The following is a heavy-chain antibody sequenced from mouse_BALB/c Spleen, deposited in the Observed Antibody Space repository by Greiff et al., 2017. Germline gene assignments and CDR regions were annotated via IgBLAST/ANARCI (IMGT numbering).Heavy chain of an antibody. J-gene: IGHJ4*01. CDR3: NADYDYDEGYAMDD. Sequence: LVESGAELMKPGASVKISCKATGYTFSSYWIEWVKQRPGHGLEWIGKSLPGSGSTNYNEKFKGKATFTADTSSNTSYMQLSSRTSEDSAVYYCNADYDYDEGYAMDDWGQGTSVTVSS. D-gene: IGHD2-4*01. V-gene: IGHV1-9*01. CDR1: GYTFSSYW. CDR2: SLPGSGST.